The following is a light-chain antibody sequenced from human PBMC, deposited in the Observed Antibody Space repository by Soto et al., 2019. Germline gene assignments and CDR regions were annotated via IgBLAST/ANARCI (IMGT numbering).Light chain of an antibody. V-gene: IGKV3-15*01. CDR2: GAF. J-gene: IGKJ4*01. Sequence: EIVMTQSPATLSVSPGETATLSCRASQSVSFHLAWYQQKPGQGPRLLIYGAFTRATGIPARFSGSGSGTDFTLTISSLQSEDFAVYSCQQYKNWPPLTFGGGTKVEIK. CDR1: QSVSFH. CDR3: QQYKNWPPLT.